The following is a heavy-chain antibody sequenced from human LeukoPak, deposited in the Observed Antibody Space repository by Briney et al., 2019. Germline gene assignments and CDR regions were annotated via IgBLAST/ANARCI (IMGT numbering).Heavy chain of an antibody. Sequence: GGSLRLSCAASGFTFSSYPMSWVRQAPGKGLEWVSAISGSGGDTYYADSVKGRFTISRDNSKNTPDLQMNSLRAEDTALYYCATSSGWYPKYFDYWGQGTLVTVSS. V-gene: IGHV3-23*01. J-gene: IGHJ4*02. CDR1: GFTFSSYP. CDR2: ISGSGGDT. CDR3: ATSSGWYPKYFDY. D-gene: IGHD6-19*01.